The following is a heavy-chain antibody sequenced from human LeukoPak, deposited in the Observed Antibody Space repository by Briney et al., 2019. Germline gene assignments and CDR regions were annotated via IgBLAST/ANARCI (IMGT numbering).Heavy chain of an antibody. Sequence: SETLSLTCTVSGGSISNYYWSWIRQPPGKGLEWIGYIYYSGSTNYNPSLKSRVTISVDTSKTQFSLKLSSVTAADTAVYYCARRVYTGDYYYYGMDVWGQGTTVTVSS. CDR1: GGSISNYY. D-gene: IGHD6-13*01. J-gene: IGHJ6*02. CDR2: IYYSGST. CDR3: ARRVYTGDYYYYGMDV. V-gene: IGHV4-59*08.